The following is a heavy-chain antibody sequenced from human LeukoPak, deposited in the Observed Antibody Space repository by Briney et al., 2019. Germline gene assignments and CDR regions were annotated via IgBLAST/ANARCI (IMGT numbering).Heavy chain of an antibody. CDR2: ISDYNGNT. CDR3: ARWYDFWSGYSLGGGYFDY. Sequence: ASVKVSCKASGYTFTSYGISWVRQAPGQGLEWMGWISDYNGNTNYAQKLQGRVTMTTDTSTSTAYMELRSLRSDDTAVYYCARWYDFWSGYSLGGGYFDYWGQGTLVTVSS. D-gene: IGHD3-3*01. J-gene: IGHJ4*02. CDR1: GYTFTSYG. V-gene: IGHV1-18*01.